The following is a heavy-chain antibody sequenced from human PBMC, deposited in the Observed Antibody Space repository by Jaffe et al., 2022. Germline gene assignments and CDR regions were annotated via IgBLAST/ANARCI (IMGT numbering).Heavy chain of an antibody. V-gene: IGHV3-30*02. D-gene: IGHD4-17*01. J-gene: IGHJ4*02. CDR1: GFTFSSYG. CDR2: IRYDGSNK. CDR3: AKHSDYGDYRGSYFDY. Sequence: QVQLVESGGGVVQPGGSLRLSCAASGFTFSSYGMDWVRQAPGKGLEWVAFIRYDGSNKYYADSVKGRFTMSRDNSKNTLYLQMNSLRTEDTAVYYCAKHSDYGDYRGSYFDYWGQGTLVTVSS.